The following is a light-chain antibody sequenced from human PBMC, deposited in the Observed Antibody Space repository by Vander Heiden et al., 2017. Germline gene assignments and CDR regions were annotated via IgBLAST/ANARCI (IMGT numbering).Light chain of an antibody. CDR3: QSADSSGTPVV. V-gene: IGLV3-25*03. CDR2: KDS. CDR1: ALPKQY. Sequence: SYELTQPPSVSVSPGKTARITCSGDALPKQYAYWYQQKPGQAPVLVIYKDSERPSGIPERFSGSSSGTTVTLTISGVQAEDEADYYCQSADSSGTPVVFGGGTKLTVL. J-gene: IGLJ2*01.